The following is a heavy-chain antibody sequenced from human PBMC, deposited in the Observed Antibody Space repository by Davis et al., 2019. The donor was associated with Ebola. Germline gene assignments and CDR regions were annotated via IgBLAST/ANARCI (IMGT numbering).Heavy chain of an antibody. Sequence: SVKVSCKASGGTFSSYAISWVRQAPGQGLECMGGIIPIFGTANYAQKFQGRVTITADESTSTAYMELSSLRSEDTAVYYCASTGTTWGYCSGGSCYSGKDYWGQGTLVTVSS. J-gene: IGHJ4*02. CDR3: ASTGTTWGYCSGGSCYSGKDY. CDR2: IIPIFGTA. CDR1: GGTFSSYA. D-gene: IGHD2-15*01. V-gene: IGHV1-69*13.